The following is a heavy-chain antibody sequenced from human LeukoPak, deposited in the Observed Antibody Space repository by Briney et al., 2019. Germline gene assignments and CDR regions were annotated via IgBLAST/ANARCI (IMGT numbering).Heavy chain of an antibody. Sequence: PSETLSLTCSISGGSIINYYWNCIRQPPGKGLEWIGYIHYIGIPNYNPSLKSRVTISADTSKNQFSLKLTSVTAADTAVYYCAGSGSYGPFDPWGQGTLVTVSS. D-gene: IGHD3-16*01. J-gene: IGHJ5*02. CDR2: IHYIGIP. CDR1: GGSIINYY. CDR3: AGSGSYGPFDP. V-gene: IGHV4-59*08.